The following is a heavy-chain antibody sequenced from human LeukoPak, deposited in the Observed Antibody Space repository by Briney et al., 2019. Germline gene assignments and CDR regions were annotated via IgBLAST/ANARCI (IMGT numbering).Heavy chain of an antibody. CDR3: ARASGFGELLKGKRWFDR. V-gene: IGHV4-30-2*01. Sequence: SQTLSLTCAVSGGSISSGGYSWSWIRQPPGKGLEWIGYIYHSGSTYYNPSLKSRVTISVDRSKNQFSLKLRSVTAADTAVYYCARASGFGELLKGKRWFDRWGQGTLVTVSS. D-gene: IGHD3-10*01. CDR2: IYHSGST. J-gene: IGHJ5*02. CDR1: GGSISSGGYS.